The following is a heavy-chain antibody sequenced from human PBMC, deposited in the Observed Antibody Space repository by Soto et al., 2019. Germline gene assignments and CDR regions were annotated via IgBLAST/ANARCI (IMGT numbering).Heavy chain of an antibody. V-gene: IGHV3-11*06. J-gene: IGHJ4*02. D-gene: IGHD2-15*01. Sequence: PGGSRRLSCASSGFTFSDYYMSWIRQDPGKGLEWLSYISPGSRYPAYADSVKGRFTISRDNARRSLSLQMNSLTVDDTAIYYCVRGGGGGLCERWGKETLVSTSS. CDR1: GFTFSDYY. CDR2: ISPGSRYP. CDR3: VRGGGGGLCER.